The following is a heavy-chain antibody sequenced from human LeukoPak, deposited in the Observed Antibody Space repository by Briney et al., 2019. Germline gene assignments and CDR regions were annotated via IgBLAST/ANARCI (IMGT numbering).Heavy chain of an antibody. D-gene: IGHD5-24*01. CDR1: GYTFTGYY. J-gene: IGHJ4*02. V-gene: IGHV1-2*02. Sequence: ASVKVSCKASGYTFTGYYMHWVRQAPGQGLEWMGWINPNSGGTNYAQKFQGRVTMTRDTSISTAYMELSRLRSDDTAVYYCARGRDGYRYDFDYWGQGTLVTVSS. CDR3: ARGRDGYRYDFDY. CDR2: INPNSGGT.